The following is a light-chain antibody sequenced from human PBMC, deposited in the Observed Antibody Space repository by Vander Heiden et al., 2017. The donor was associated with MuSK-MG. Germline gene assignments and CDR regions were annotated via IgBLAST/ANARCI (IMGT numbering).Light chain of an antibody. J-gene: IGKJ2*01. CDR3: RQDDNYPQT. Sequence: AIQMTQSPSSLSASVGDRVTITCRASQGIRNDLGWYQQKPGKAPKLLIYAASSLQSGVPSRFSGSGAGTDFTLTISSLQPEDFATYYCRQDDNYPQTFGQGTKLEIK. CDR1: QGIRND. CDR2: AAS. V-gene: IGKV1-6*01.